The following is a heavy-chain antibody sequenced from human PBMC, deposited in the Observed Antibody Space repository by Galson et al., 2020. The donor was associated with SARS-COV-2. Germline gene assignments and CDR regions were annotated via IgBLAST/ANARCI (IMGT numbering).Heavy chain of an antibody. CDR3: SRGRSSSWPFSDF. V-gene: IGHV3-48*02. J-gene: IGHJ4*02. Sequence: GESLKISCAASGFTFSSYNMNWVRQAPGKGLEWVSFITSSSTTYYADSVKGRFTISRDNAKNSLYLQMSGLRDDDTALYYCSRGRSSSWPFSDFWGQGALVTVSS. CDR2: ITSSSTT. CDR1: GFTFSSYN. D-gene: IGHD6-13*01.